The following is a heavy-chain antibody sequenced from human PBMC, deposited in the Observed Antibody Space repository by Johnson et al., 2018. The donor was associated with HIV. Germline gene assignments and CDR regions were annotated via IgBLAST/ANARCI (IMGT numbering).Heavy chain of an antibody. Sequence: VQLVESGGGLVKPGGSLRLSCAASGFTFSDYYMSWIRQAPGKGLEWVSYISSSGSTIYYADSVKGRFTISRDNTKKSLYLQMNSLRAEDTAVYYCASSFRCGGDCAGAFDIWGQGTMVTVSS. CDR3: ASSFRCGGDCAGAFDI. CDR2: ISSSGSTI. V-gene: IGHV3-11*01. D-gene: IGHD2-21*02. J-gene: IGHJ3*02. CDR1: GFTFSDYY.